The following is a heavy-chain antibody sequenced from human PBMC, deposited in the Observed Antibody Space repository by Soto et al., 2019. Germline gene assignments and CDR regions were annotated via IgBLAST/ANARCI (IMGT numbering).Heavy chain of an antibody. J-gene: IGHJ6*02. CDR1: GYSFTSYW. CDR3: ASTSIAARPIYYGMDV. D-gene: IGHD6-6*01. CDR2: IYPGDSDT. V-gene: IGHV5-51*01. Sequence: GESLKLSCKGAGYSFTSYWIGWVRQMPGKGLEWMGIIYPGDSDTRYSPSFQGQVTISADKSISTAYLQWSSLKAADTAMYYCASTSIAARPIYYGMDVWGQGTTVTVSS.